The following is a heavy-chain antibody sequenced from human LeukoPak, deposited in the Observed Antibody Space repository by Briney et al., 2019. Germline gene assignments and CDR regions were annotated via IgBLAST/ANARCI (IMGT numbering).Heavy chain of an antibody. CDR2: ISGYNGHT. Sequence: ASVKVSCKASGYTFTRYGISWVRQAPGQGPEWMGWISGYNGHTNYAQKFQGRVTITADKSTKTTYMELSSLRSEDTAVYYCARTVVVTAEHAFDIWGQGTMVTVSP. D-gene: IGHD2-21*02. J-gene: IGHJ3*02. CDR1: GYTFTRYG. CDR3: ARTVVVTAEHAFDI. V-gene: IGHV1-18*01.